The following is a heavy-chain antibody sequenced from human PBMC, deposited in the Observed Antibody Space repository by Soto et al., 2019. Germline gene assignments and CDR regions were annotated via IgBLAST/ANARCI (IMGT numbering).Heavy chain of an antibody. CDR2: ISSDGSST. Sequence: EVQLVASGGGLVQPGGSLSLSCVASRFSFSSYWMHWVRQAPGKGLVWVSHISSDGSSTNYADSVKGRFAISRDNAKNTLYLQMNSLTAEDTAAYYCARARGGNGGNFDYWGQGTLVRVSS. CDR3: ARARGGNGGNFDY. CDR1: RFSFSSYW. V-gene: IGHV3-74*01. D-gene: IGHD2-8*01. J-gene: IGHJ4*02.